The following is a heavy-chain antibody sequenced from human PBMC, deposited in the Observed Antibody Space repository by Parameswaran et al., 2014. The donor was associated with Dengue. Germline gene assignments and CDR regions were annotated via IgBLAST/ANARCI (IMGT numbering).Heavy chain of an antibody. D-gene: IGHD6-13*01. Sequence: PGKGLEWIGEINHSGSTNYNPSLKSRVTISVDTSKNQFSLKLSSVTAADTAVYYCARAAGTVGLGGYYFDYWGQGTLVTVSS. CDR2: INHSGST. V-gene: IGHV4-34*01. J-gene: IGHJ4*02. CDR3: ARAAGTVGLGGYYFDY.